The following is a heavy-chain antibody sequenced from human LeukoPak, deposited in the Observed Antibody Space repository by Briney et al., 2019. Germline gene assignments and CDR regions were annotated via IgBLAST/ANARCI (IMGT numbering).Heavy chain of an antibody. CDR2: IYHRGST. CDR1: GGSISSGGSY. V-gene: IGHV4-31*03. CDR3: ARGQGNLAPPRIAAAGITNWYFDL. D-gene: IGHD6-13*01. Sequence: SETLSLTCTVSGGSISSGGSYWSWIRQHPGKGLEWIGNIYHRGSTYYNPSLKSRVTISVDTSKNQFSLKLSSVTAADTAVYYCARGQGNLAPPRIAAAGITNWYFDLWGRGTLVTVSS. J-gene: IGHJ2*01.